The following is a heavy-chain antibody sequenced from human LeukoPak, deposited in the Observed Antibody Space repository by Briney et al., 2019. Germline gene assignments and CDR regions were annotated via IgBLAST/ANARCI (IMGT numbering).Heavy chain of an antibody. CDR3: ARTLWFGETAWFDP. CDR1: GGSISSYY. CDR2: IYYSGST. J-gene: IGHJ5*02. V-gene: IGHV4-59*01. Sequence: SETLSLTCTVSGGSISSYYWSWIRQPPGKGLEWIGYIYYSGSTNYNPSLKSRVTISVDTSKNQFSLKLSSVTAADTAVYYCARTLWFGETAWFDPWGQGTLVTVSS. D-gene: IGHD3-10*01.